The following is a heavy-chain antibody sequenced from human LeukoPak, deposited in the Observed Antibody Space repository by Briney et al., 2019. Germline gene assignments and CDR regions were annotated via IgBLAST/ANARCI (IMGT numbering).Heavy chain of an antibody. J-gene: IGHJ4*02. CDR1: GDSISNNY. CDR3: ARVRFPHSGTYCDC. Sequence: PSETLSLTCTASGDSISNNYWSWIRQPPGKGLEWIGYIYYSGSTSTNYNPSLKSRVAISVDTSKNQFSLKVSSVTAADTAVYYCARVRFPHSGTYCDCWGQGTLVTVSS. CDR2: IYYSGSTST. V-gene: IGHV4-59*01. D-gene: IGHD1-26*01.